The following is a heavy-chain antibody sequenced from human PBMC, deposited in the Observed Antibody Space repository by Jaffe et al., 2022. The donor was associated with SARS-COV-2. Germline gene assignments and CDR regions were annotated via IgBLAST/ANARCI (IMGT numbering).Heavy chain of an antibody. V-gene: IGHV3-53*01. CDR1: GFTVSSNY. J-gene: IGHJ4*02. D-gene: IGHD5-12*01. Sequence: EVQLVESGGGLIQPGGSLRLSCAASGFTVSSNYMSWVRQAPGKGLEWVSVIYSGGSTYYADSVKGRFTISRDNSKNTLYLQMNSLRAEDTAVYYCARLKSGYDWSAYFDYWGQGTLVTVSS. CDR2: IYSGGST. CDR3: ARLKSGYDWSAYFDY.